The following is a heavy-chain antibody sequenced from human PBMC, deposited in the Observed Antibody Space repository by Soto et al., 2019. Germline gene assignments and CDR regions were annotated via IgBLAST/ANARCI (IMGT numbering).Heavy chain of an antibody. Sequence: PLGPPRVSCAASGCTFGSFAMRRVRQVQGQGLEXVAXXSXXGXVXXXAXXVKGRFTISRDNSKNTLLLQMDSLRAEDTAVYYCTKHMSALATASIYWGQGALVTVSS. CDR1: GCTFGSFA. V-gene: IGHV3-23*01. CDR3: TKHMSALATASIY. J-gene: IGHJ4*02. D-gene: IGHD2-21*01. CDR2: XSXXGXVX.